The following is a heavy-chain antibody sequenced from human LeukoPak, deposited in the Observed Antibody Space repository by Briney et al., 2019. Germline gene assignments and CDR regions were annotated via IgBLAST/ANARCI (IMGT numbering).Heavy chain of an antibody. CDR3: ASPNQLGILKVFDY. D-gene: IGHD7-27*01. Sequence: ASVKVSCKVSGYTLTELSMHWVRQAPGKGLEWMGGFDPEDGETIYAQKFQGRVTMTEDTSTDTAYMELSSLRSEDTAVYYCASPNQLGILKVFDYWGQGTLVTVSS. V-gene: IGHV1-24*01. CDR1: GYTLTELS. J-gene: IGHJ4*02. CDR2: FDPEDGET.